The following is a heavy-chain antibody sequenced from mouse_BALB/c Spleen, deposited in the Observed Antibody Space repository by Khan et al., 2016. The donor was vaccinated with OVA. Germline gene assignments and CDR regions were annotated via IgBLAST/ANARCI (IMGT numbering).Heavy chain of an antibody. J-gene: IGHJ3*01. CDR3: ARSPTWFAY. V-gene: IGHV9-3-1*01. Sequence: QIQLVQSGPELKKPGETVKISCKASGYTFTDYGMNWVKQAPGKGLKWMGYINTYTGEPTYADDFKGRFAFSLETSARTAYWHINNLKNEDTATYFCARSPTWFAYWGQGTLVTVSA. CDR1: GYTFTDYG. CDR2: INTYTGEP.